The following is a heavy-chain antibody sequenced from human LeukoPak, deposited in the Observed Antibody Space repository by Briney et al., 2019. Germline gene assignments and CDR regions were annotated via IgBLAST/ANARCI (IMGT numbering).Heavy chain of an antibody. D-gene: IGHD3-22*01. CDR1: GGSISSYY. CDR3: ARASYDSSGYYPGIDY. CDR2: IYYSGST. V-gene: IGHV4-59*08. J-gene: IGHJ4*02. Sequence: SETLSLTCTVSGGSISSYYWSWIRQPPGKGLEWIGYIYYSGSTNYNPSLKSRVTISVDTSKNQFSLKLSSVTAADTAVYYCARASYDSSGYYPGIDYWGQGTLVTVSS.